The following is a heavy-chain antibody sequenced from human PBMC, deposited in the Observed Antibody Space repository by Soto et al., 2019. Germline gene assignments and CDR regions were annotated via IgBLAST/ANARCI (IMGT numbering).Heavy chain of an antibody. CDR3: ASTAGILLWFGELRYYFDF. Sequence: QVHLQQWGAGLLKPSETLSLTCAVYGGTFSGYYWSWIRQPPGKGLEWIGEINHSGTTNYNPSLKSRVTISMDTSKNQFSLKLSSVTAADTAVYYCASTAGILLWFGELRYYFDFWGKGTLVTV. CDR2: INHSGTT. J-gene: IGHJ4*02. V-gene: IGHV4-34*01. CDR1: GGTFSGYY. D-gene: IGHD3-10*01.